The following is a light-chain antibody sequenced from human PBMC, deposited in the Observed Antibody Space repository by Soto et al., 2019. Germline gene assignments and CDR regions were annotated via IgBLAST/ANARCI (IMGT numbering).Light chain of an antibody. CDR3: QQYGSSPPVT. CDR1: QSVSSSY. J-gene: IGKJ5*01. V-gene: IGKV3-20*01. Sequence: EIGLTQSPGTLSLSPGERATLSCRASQSVSSSYLAWYQQKPGQAHRLLIYGASGRATGIPDRFSGSGPGTDFTLTISILELEDFEVYYCQQYGSSPPVTFGQGTRLEIK. CDR2: GAS.